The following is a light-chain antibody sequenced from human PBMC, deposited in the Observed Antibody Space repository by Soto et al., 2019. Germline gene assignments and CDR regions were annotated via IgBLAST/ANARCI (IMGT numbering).Light chain of an antibody. V-gene: IGLV2-14*01. CDR3: SCYTCSSSANYV. J-gene: IGLJ1*01. CDR2: EVS. Sequence: QSALTQPASVSGSPGQSITISCTGTSSDVGAYNYVSWYQQHPGKAPKLMIYEVSNRPSGVSNRFSGSKSGNTASLTISGLQAEDEADYYCSCYTCSSSANYVFGTGTKLTVL. CDR1: SSDVGAYNY.